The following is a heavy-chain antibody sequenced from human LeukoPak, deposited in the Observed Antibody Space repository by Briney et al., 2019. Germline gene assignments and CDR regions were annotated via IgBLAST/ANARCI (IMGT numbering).Heavy chain of an antibody. CDR3: ATRRIAAAGIDDY. V-gene: IGHV1-2*02. D-gene: IGHD6-13*01. CDR2: INPNSGGT. J-gene: IGHJ4*02. Sequence: ASVKVSCKASGYTFTGYYMHWVRQAPGQGLEWMGWINPNSGGTNYAQKFQGRVTMTRDTSISTAYMELSRLRSDDTAVYYCATRRIAAAGIDDYWGQGTLVTVSS. CDR1: GYTFTGYY.